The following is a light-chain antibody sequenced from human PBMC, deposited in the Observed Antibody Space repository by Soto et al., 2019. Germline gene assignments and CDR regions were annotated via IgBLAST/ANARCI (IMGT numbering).Light chain of an antibody. CDR1: QSVSSY. Sequence: IAFSQSPYTMSSSPVARPTLSCRASQSVSSYLAWFQQKSGPSPRLLMYDASNRATGIPDRFSGSGSATNVSPTISSLVPEDFVVYYCQKRSNWHPITFGQGTRLEI. J-gene: IGKJ5*01. CDR2: DAS. CDR3: QKRSNWHPIT. V-gene: IGKV3-11*01.